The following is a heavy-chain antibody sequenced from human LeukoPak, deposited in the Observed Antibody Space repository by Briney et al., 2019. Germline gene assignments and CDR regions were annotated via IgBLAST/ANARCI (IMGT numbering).Heavy chain of an antibody. CDR2: IIPILGIA. CDR1: GGTFSSCT. Sequence: SVKVSCKASGGTFSSCTISWVRQAPGQGLEWMGRIIPILGIANYAQKFQGRVTITADKSTSTAYMELSSLRSEDTAVYYCARDADYYYDSSGNGAFDIWGQGTMVTVSS. CDR3: ARDADYYYDSSGNGAFDI. D-gene: IGHD3-22*01. J-gene: IGHJ3*02. V-gene: IGHV1-69*04.